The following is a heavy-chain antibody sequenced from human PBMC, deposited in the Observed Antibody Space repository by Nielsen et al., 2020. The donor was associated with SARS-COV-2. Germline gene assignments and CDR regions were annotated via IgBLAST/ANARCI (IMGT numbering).Heavy chain of an antibody. J-gene: IGHJ4*02. D-gene: IGHD6-6*01. CDR3: ARVLSSSSREETDY. Sequence: ASVKVSCKASGYTFTSYYMHWVRQAPGQGLEWMGMINPSGSITRYAQKFQGRVTMTRDTSTSTAYMELRSLRSDDTAVYYCARVLSSSSREETDYWGQGTLVTVSS. CDR1: GYTFTSYY. CDR2: INPSGSIT. V-gene: IGHV1-46*01.